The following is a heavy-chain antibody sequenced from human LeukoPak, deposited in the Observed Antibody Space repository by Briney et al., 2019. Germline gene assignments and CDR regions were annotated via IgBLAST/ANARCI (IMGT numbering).Heavy chain of an antibody. CDR2: INHSGST. CDR1: GGSFSGYY. J-gene: IGHJ5*02. V-gene: IGHV4-34*01. Sequence: TSETQSLTCAVYGGSFSGYYWSWIRQPPGKGLEWIGEINHSGSTNYNPSLKSRVTISVDTSKNQFSLKLNSVTAADTAVYYCARLVGADPWGQGTLVTVSS. D-gene: IGHD2-2*01. CDR3: ARLVGADP.